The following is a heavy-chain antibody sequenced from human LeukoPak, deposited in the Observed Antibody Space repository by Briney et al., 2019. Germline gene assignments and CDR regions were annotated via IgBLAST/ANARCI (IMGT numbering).Heavy chain of an antibody. CDR3: ARVSSSWYEDWYFDL. J-gene: IGHJ2*01. D-gene: IGHD6-13*01. CDR1: GGSITSYY. Sequence: SKTLSLTCTVAGGSITSYYWSCVRQPAGTGLEWIGCIFISESKNYNPSLKSRVTMSVDTSTNQFSLELSSVTAADPAMYYCARVSSSWYEDWYFDLWGRGTLVSVSA. CDR2: IFISESK. V-gene: IGHV4-4*07.